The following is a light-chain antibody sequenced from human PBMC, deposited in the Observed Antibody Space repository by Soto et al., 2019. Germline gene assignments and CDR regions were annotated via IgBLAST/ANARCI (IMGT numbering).Light chain of an antibody. Sequence: DVQMTQSPSSLSASVGDRVTITCRASQDINSYLAWYQQKPGNAPKSLIYAASSLQTGVPSRFSGSESGTDFTLTSNNLQPEDSATYYCQQYNIYPLTFGGGNKVEIK. J-gene: IGKJ4*01. CDR3: QQYNIYPLT. V-gene: IGKV1D-16*01. CDR2: AAS. CDR1: QDINSY.